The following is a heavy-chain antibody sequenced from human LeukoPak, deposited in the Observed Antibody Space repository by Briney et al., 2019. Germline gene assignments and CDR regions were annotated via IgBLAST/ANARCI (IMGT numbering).Heavy chain of an antibody. CDR3: AKSKFPYDTDGWHGYFDF. J-gene: IGHJ4*02. Sequence: PGGSLRLSCAASGFTFSSYSMNWVRQAPGKGLEWVSSISSSSSYIYYADSVKGRFTISRDNAKKSLYLQMNSLRAEDTAVYYCAKSKFPYDTDGWHGYFDFWGQGTLVTVSS. CDR1: GFTFSSYS. CDR2: ISSSSSYI. D-gene: IGHD3-22*01. V-gene: IGHV3-21*01.